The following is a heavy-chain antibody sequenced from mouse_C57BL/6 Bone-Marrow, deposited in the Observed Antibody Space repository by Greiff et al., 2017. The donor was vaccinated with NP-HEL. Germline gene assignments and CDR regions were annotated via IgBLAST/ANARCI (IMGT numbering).Heavy chain of an antibody. CDR1: GYTFTSYG. D-gene: IGHD2-3*01. V-gene: IGHV1-81*01. CDR2: IYPRSGNT. CDR3: ARSWLLNYYAMDY. J-gene: IGHJ4*01. Sequence: VQLQQSGAELARPGASVKLSCKASGYTFTSYGISWVKQRTGQGLEWIGEIYPRSGNTYYNEKFKGKATLTADKSSSTAYMELRSLTSEDSAVYFCARSWLLNYYAMDYWGQGTSVTVSS.